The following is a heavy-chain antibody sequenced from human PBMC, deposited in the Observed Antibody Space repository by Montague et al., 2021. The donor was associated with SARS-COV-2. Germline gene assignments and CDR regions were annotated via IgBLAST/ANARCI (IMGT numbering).Heavy chain of an antibody. V-gene: IGHV4-34*01. Sequence: SETLSLTCAVYGGSFSGYYWSWIRQPPGKGLVWIGEINHSGSTNYNPSLKSRVTISVDTSKNQFSLKLSSVTAADTAVYYCARVRAVPAAMRIFSLGRSYYGMDVWGQGTTVTVSS. J-gene: IGHJ6*02. CDR1: GGSFSGYY. D-gene: IGHD2-2*01. CDR3: ARVRAVPAAMRIFSLGRSYYGMDV. CDR2: INHSGST.